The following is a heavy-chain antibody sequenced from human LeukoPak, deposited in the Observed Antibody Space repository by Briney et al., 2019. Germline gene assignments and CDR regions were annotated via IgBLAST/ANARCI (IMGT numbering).Heavy chain of an antibody. D-gene: IGHD6-13*01. V-gene: IGHV1-18*01. CDR2: ISAYNGNT. J-gene: IGHJ4*02. CDR1: GYTFTSYG. CDR3: ARDSPLNIAGNKNLFDY. Sequence: GASVKVSCKASGYTFTSYGISWVRQAPGQGLEWMGWISAYNGNTNYAQKLQGRLTMTTDTSTSTAYMELRSLRSDDTAVYYCARDSPLNIAGNKNLFDYWGQGTLVTVSS.